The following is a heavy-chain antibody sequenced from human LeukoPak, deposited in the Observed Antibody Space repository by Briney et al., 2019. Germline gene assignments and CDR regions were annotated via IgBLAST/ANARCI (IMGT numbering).Heavy chain of an antibody. CDR1: GYTFSGYY. J-gene: IGHJ4*02. CDR2: INHNSGGT. CDR3: ARGLRFLEWLLDRNYFDY. Sequence: GASVKVSCKASGYTFSGYYMHWVRQAPGQGLEWMGWINHNSGGTNYAQKFQGRVTMTRDTSISTAYMELNRLRSDDTAVYYCARGLRFLEWLLDRNYFDYWGQGTLVTVSS. D-gene: IGHD3-3*01. V-gene: IGHV1-2*02.